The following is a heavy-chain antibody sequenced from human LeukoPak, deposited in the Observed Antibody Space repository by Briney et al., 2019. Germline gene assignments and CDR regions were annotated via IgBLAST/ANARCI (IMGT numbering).Heavy chain of an antibody. CDR1: GYTFTSYG. Sequence: GASVKVSCKASGYTFTSYGISWVRQAPGQGLEWMGWISAYNGNTNYAQKLQGRITMTTDTSTSTAYMELRSLRSDDTAVYYCAREATYSGYDRLDYWGQGTLVTVSS. V-gene: IGHV1-18*04. CDR2: ISAYNGNT. CDR3: AREATYSGYDRLDY. D-gene: IGHD5-12*01. J-gene: IGHJ4*02.